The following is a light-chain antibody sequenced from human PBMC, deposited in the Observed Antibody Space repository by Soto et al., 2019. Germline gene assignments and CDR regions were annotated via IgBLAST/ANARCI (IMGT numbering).Light chain of an antibody. CDR3: QQYNNWPRT. CDR2: GAS. CDR1: QSVSSN. V-gene: IGKV3-15*01. Sequence: EIVMTQSPAILSVSSGERATLSCRASQSVSSNLAWYQQKPGQAPRLLIYGASNKDTGIPARFSGSGSGTEFTLPLSILQFEDLAFYYRQQYNNWPRTFGQAPNV. J-gene: IGKJ1*01.